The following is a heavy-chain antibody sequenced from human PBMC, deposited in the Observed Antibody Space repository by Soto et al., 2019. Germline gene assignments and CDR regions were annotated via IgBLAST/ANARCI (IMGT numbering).Heavy chain of an antibody. J-gene: IGHJ6*03. V-gene: IGHV1-2*04. CDR3: ARGYFSGGSCFPGMGYYYYYYMDV. D-gene: IGHD2-15*01. Sequence: ASVKVSCKASGYTFTGYYMHWVRQAPGQGLEWMRWINPNSGGTNYAQKFQGWVTMTRDTSISTAYMELSRLRSDDTAFYYCARGYFSGGSCFPGMGYYYYYYMDVWGKGTTVTVSS. CDR1: GYTFTGYY. CDR2: INPNSGGT.